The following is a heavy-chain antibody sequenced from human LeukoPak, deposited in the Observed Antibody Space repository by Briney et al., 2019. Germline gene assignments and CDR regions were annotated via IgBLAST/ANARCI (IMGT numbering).Heavy chain of an antibody. V-gene: IGHV3-21*05. CDR1: GFTFSSYS. Sequence: GGSLRLSCAVSGFTFSSYSINWVRQAPGKGLEWISYTDVGGDGYKYYADSVKGRFTISRDNAKNSLYLQMNSLRVEDTAVYYCARGVTATRYFYYGLDVWGLGTTVTVSS. CDR3: ARGVTATRYFYYGLDV. CDR2: TDVGGDGYK. D-gene: IGHD2-21*02. J-gene: IGHJ6*02.